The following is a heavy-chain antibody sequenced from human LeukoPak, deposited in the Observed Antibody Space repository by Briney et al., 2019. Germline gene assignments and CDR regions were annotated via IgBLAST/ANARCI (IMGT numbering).Heavy chain of an antibody. D-gene: IGHD4-17*01. J-gene: IGHJ4*02. CDR3: ARPVTGFSDYGY. V-gene: IGHV3-30*02. Sequence: GGSLRLSCAASGFMFSSYGMHWVRQAPGKGLEWVSFIRYDGSNKYYPDSVKGRITISRDNSKNTLYLQMNSLRAEDTAVYYCARPVTGFSDYGYWDQGTLVTVSS. CDR2: IRYDGSNK. CDR1: GFMFSSYG.